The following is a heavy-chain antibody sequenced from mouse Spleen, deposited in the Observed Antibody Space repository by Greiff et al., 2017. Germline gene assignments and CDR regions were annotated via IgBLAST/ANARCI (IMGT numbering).Heavy chain of an antibody. D-gene: IGHD3-2*01. Sequence: EVHLVESGGGLVKPGGSLKLSCAASGFTFSSYAMSWVRQTPEKRLEWVATISSGGSYTYYPDSVKGRFTISRDNAKNTLYLQMSSLRSEDTAMYYCARRGQTARVSFAYWGQGTLVTVSA. V-gene: IGHV5-9-3*01. CDR1: GFTFSSYA. CDR3: ARRGQTARVSFAY. J-gene: IGHJ3*01. CDR2: ISSGGSYT.